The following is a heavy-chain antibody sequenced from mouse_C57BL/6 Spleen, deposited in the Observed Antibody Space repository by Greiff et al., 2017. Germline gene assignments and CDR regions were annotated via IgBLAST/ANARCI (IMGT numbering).Heavy chain of an antibody. V-gene: IGHV3-6*01. CDR1: GYSITSGYY. CDR2: ISYDGSN. D-gene: IGHD1-1*02. J-gene: IGHJ2*01. CDR3: ARGGYGQLAGYFDY. Sequence: EVQLQESGPGLVKPSQSLSLTCSVTGYSITSGYYWNWIRQFPGNKLEWMGYISYDGSNNYNPSLKNRISITRDTSKNQFFLKLNSVTTEDTATYYCARGGYGQLAGYFDYWGQGTTLTVSS.